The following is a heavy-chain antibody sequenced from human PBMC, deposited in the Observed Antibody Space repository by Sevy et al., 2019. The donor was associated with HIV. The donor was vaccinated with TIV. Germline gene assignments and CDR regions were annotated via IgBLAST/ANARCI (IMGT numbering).Heavy chain of an antibody. Sequence: GGSLRLSCAASGFIFSSFEMNWVRQAPGKGLEWVSYISTSGSNRYYADSVKGRVTISRDNAKKSLYLQMNSLRAEDTAIYFCAKRGGQYDLGMDVWAQGTTVTVSS. CDR1: GFIFSSFE. CDR3: AKRGGQYDLGMDV. D-gene: IGHD1-1*01. J-gene: IGHJ6*02. CDR2: ISTSGSNR. V-gene: IGHV3-48*03.